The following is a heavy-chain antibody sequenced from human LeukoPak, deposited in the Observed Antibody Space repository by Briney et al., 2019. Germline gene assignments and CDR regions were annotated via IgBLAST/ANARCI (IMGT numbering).Heavy chain of an antibody. D-gene: IGHD4-23*01. V-gene: IGHV3-30*03. CDR2: ISHDGSDK. CDR1: GFNFFGYG. J-gene: IGHJ4*02. CDR3: ARQAPFGGY. Sequence: GGSLRLSCAASGFNFFGYGMHWVRQAPGKGPQWVAVISHDGSDKYYAESVKVRFTISRDNAKNSLYLQMNSLRAEDTAVYYCARQAPFGGYWGQGTLVTVSS.